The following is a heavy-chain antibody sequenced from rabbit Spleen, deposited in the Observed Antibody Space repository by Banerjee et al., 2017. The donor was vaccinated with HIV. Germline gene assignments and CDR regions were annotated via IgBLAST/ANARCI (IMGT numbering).Heavy chain of an antibody. V-gene: IGHV1S45*01. CDR3: ARGPTDSGYGYSTYFRL. Sequence: QEQVVESGGGLVQPGGSLKLSCKASGFDFSTYSMSWVRQAPGKGLEWIGCIYTGNGKTYYASWARGRVTISKTSSPTVTLQMTSLTAADTATYFCARGPTDSGYGYSTYFRLWGQGTLVTVS. CDR2: IYTGNGKT. J-gene: IGHJ4*01. CDR1: GFDFSTYS. D-gene: IGHD6-1*01.